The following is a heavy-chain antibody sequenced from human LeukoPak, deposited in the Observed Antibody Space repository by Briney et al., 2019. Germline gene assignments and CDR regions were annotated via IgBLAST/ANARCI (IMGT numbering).Heavy chain of an antibody. Sequence: SVKVSCKASGYTFTSYYMHWVRQAPGQGLEWMGGIIPIFGTANYAQKFQGRVTITADESTSTAYMELSSLRSEDTAVYYCASGRRYFDWFHRAFDIWGQGTMVTVSS. D-gene: IGHD3-9*01. V-gene: IGHV1-69*13. CDR1: GYTFTSYY. CDR3: ASGRRYFDWFHRAFDI. CDR2: IIPIFGTA. J-gene: IGHJ3*02.